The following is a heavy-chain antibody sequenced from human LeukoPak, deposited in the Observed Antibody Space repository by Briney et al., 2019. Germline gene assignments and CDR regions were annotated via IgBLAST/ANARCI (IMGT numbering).Heavy chain of an antibody. CDR2: ISGNSGSK. V-gene: IGHV3-9*01. CDR3: TKGSGSWVDY. Sequence: GRSLRLSCAASGFTFDDHAMHWVRQVPGKGLEWVSGISGNSGSKGYADSVKGRFTISRGNAKNSLYLQMNSLRPEDTALYYCTKGSGSWVDYWGQGTLVTVSS. CDR1: GFTFDDHA. D-gene: IGHD2-15*01. J-gene: IGHJ4*02.